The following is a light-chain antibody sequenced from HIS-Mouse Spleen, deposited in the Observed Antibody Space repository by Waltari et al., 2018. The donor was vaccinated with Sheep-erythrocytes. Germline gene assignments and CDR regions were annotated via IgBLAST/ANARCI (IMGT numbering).Light chain of an antibody. Sequence: QSALTQPPSVSGSPAQSVTISCTGTSSDAGGYNYVSWYQQHPGKAPKPLIYDVSKRPSGVPDRFSGSKSGNTASLTISGLQAEDEADYYCCSYAGSYNHVFATGTKVTVL. CDR1: SSDAGGYNY. CDR3: CSYAGSYNHV. J-gene: IGLJ1*01. CDR2: DVS. V-gene: IGLV2-11*01.